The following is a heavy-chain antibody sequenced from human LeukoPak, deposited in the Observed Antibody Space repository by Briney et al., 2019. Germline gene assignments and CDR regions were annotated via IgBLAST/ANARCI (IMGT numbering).Heavy chain of an antibody. V-gene: IGHV3-33*01. CDR1: GSTFSSYG. CDR3: ARDFSPYYYDSSGLN. D-gene: IGHD3-22*01. J-gene: IGHJ4*02. CDR2: IWYDGSNK. Sequence: PGGSLRLSCAASGSTFSSYGMHWVRQAPGKGLEWVAVIWYDGSNKYYADSVKGRFTISRDNSKNTLYLQMNSLRAEDTAVYYCARDFSPYYYDSSGLNWGQGTLVTVSS.